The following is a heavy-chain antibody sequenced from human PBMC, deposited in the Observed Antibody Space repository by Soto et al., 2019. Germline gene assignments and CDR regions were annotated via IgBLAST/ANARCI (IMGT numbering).Heavy chain of an antibody. J-gene: IGHJ6*02. CDR2: IIPIFGTA. D-gene: IGHD3-10*01. Sequence: EASVKVSCKASGVTFSSYAISWVRQAPGQGLEWMGGIIPIFGTANYAQKFQGRVTITADKSTSTAYMELSSLRSEDTAVYYCAREYYYGSGSYYAYSNYYGMDVWGQGTTVTVSS. V-gene: IGHV1-69*06. CDR3: AREYYYGSGSYYAYSNYYGMDV. CDR1: GVTFSSYA.